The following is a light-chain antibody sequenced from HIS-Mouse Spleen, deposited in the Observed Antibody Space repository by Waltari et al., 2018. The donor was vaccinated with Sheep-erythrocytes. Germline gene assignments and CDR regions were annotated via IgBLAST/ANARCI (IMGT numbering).Light chain of an antibody. CDR2: HDS. V-gene: IGLV3-1*01. CDR1: KLAEKS. Sequence: SYELTQPPSVSVSPGQTAIITFSGDKLAEKSACWYHKKPGQTPVLVIYHDSKRPSGIPERFSGSNSGNTATLTISGTQAMDEADYYCQAWDSSTVVFGGGTKLTVL. CDR3: QAWDSSTVV. J-gene: IGLJ2*01.